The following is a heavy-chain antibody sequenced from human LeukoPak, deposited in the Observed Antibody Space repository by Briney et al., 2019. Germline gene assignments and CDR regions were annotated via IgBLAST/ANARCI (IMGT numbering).Heavy chain of an antibody. CDR1: RFTFSSYS. D-gene: IGHD3-3*01. J-gene: IGHJ4*02. V-gene: IGHV3-48*04. Sequence: GGSLRLSCAASRFTFSSYSMNWVRQAPGKGLEWVSYISSTSSTIYYADSVKGRFTISRDNARYSLYLQMNSLRAEDTAVYYCARGSEWSSGVSDYWGQGTLVTVSS. CDR2: ISSTSSTI. CDR3: ARGSEWSSGVSDY.